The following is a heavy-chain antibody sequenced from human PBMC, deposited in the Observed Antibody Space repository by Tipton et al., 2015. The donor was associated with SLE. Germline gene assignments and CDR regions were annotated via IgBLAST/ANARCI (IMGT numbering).Heavy chain of an antibody. CDR1: GGSINNRNYY. Sequence: TLSLTCTVSGGSINNRNYYWSWIRQHPGKGLEWIGYIYYSGSTYYNPSLKSRVTISVDTSKNQFSLKLSSVTAADTAVYYCARVDTAMVAYDYWGQGTLVTVSS. V-gene: IGHV4-31*03. J-gene: IGHJ4*02. CDR3: ARVDTAMVAYDY. CDR2: IYYSGST. D-gene: IGHD5-18*01.